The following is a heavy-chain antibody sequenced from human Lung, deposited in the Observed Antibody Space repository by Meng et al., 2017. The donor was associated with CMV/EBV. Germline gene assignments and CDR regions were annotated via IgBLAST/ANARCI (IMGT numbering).Heavy chain of an antibody. Sequence: SETXSLXXTVSGGSISSSSYYWGWIRQPPGKGLEWIGSIYYSGSTYYNPSLKSRVTISVDTSKNQFSLKLSSVTAADTAVYYCAREDYRSLYFDYWGQGPLVTVSS. V-gene: IGHV4-39*02. D-gene: IGHD3-16*02. CDR2: IYYSGST. CDR3: AREDYRSLYFDY. CDR1: GGSISSSSYY. J-gene: IGHJ4*02.